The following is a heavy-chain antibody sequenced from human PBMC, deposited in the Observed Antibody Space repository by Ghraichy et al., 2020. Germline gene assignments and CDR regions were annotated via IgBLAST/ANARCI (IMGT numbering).Heavy chain of an antibody. Sequence: SETLSLTCNVSGGSISSRTSYWGWLRQPPGKGLEWIGTVYYTGSTYYNPSLNSRVTISVDTSKNQFFLRLSSVTAADTAVYYCARDVSSSWSPRRYYYNAMDVWGQGTTVTVSS. D-gene: IGHD6-13*01. CDR1: GGSISSRTSY. CDR3: ARDVSSSWSPRRYYYNAMDV. CDR2: VYYTGST. V-gene: IGHV4-39*07. J-gene: IGHJ6*02.